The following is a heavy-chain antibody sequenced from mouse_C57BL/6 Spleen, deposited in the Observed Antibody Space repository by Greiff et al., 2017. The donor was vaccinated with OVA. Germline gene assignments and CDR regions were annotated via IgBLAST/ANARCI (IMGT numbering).Heavy chain of an antibody. CDR3: TRCYYYGSSYYAMDY. Sequence: EVKVEESGTVLARPGASVKMSCKTSGYTFTSYWMHWVKQRPGPGLEWIGAIYPGNSDTSYNQKFKGKAKLTAVTSASTAYMELSSLTNEDSAVYYCTRCYYYGSSYYAMDYWGQGTSVTVSS. CDR2: IYPGNSDT. D-gene: IGHD1-1*01. CDR1: GYTFTSYW. J-gene: IGHJ4*01. V-gene: IGHV1-5*01.